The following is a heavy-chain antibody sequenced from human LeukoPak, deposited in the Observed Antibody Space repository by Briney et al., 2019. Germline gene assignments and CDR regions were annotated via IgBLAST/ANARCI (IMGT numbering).Heavy chain of an antibody. J-gene: IGHJ4*02. CDR3: ARGYCSGGSCQNFDY. CDR1: GGSFSGYY. CDR2: INHSGST. V-gene: IGHV4-34*01. Sequence: SETLSLTCAVYGGSFSGYYWSLIRQPPGKGLEWIGEINHSGSTNYNPSLKSRVTISVDTSKNQFSLKLSSVTAADTAVYYCARGYCSGGSCQNFDYWGQGTLVTVSS. D-gene: IGHD2-15*01.